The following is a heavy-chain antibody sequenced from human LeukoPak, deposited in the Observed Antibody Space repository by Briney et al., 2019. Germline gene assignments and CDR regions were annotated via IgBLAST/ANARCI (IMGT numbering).Heavy chain of an antibody. D-gene: IGHD6-13*01. V-gene: IGHV6-1*01. CDR1: GDSVSSNSAA. J-gene: IGHJ6*02. CDR3: ARGLYSSSWYPGVGYYYYYGMDV. Sequence: SQTLSLTCAISGDSVSSNSAAWNWIRQSPSRGLEWLGRTYYRSKWYNDYAVSVKSRITINPDTSKNQFSLQLNSVTPEDTAVYYCARGLYSSSWYPGVGYYYYYGMDVWGQGTTVTVSS. CDR2: TYYRSKWYN.